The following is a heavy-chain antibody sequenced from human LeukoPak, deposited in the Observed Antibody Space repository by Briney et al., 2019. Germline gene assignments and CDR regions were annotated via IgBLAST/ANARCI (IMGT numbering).Heavy chain of an antibody. Sequence: GASVKVSCKASGYTFTSYGISWVRQAPGQGLEWMGWISAYNGNTNYAQKLQGRVTMTTDTSTSTAYMELRSLRSDDTAVYYCARDLFRDYGSNSEPKDAFDIWGQGTMVTVSS. CDR1: GYTFTSYG. V-gene: IGHV1-18*01. CDR2: ISAYNGNT. J-gene: IGHJ3*02. CDR3: ARDLFRDYGSNSEPKDAFDI. D-gene: IGHD4-23*01.